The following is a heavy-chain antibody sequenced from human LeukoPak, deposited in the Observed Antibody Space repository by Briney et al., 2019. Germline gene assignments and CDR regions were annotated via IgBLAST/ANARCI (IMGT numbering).Heavy chain of an antibody. CDR2: IGTSSTTI. V-gene: IGHV3-48*01. CDR3: ARFAAGGSYYYYMDV. J-gene: IGHJ6*03. CDR1: GFTFSSYT. D-gene: IGHD6-25*01. Sequence: GGSLRLSRAASGFTFSSYTMNWVRQPPGKGLEWVSNIGTSSTTIYYADSVKGRFTISRDNAKNSLYLQMNSLRADDTAVYYCARFAAGGSYYYYMDVWGKGTTVTVSS.